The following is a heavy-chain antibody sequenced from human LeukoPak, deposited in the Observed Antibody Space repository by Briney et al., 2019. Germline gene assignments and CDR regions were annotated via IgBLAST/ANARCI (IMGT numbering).Heavy chain of an antibody. D-gene: IGHD3-10*01. J-gene: IGHJ4*02. CDR3: ARDDGAGGPFDY. CDR2: IYSGGST. CDR1: GFXVSSNY. V-gene: IGHV3-66*01. Sequence: PGGSLRLSCAVSGFXVSSNYMSWVRQAPGKGLKWVSIIYSGGSTYYADSVKGRFSISRDNPKNTLYLQMNSLRAEDTAVYYCARDDGAGGPFDYWGQGTLVSVSS.